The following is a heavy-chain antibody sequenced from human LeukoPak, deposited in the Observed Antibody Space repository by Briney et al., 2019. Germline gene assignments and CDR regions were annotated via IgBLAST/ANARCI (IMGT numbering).Heavy chain of an antibody. CDR3: ARYSGSYYYPPAWDL. V-gene: IGHV3-23*01. Sequence: GGSLRLSCAASGFTFRSYAMTWVRQAPGKGLEWVSVVSGNGGDTYYADSVKGRFTISRDNSKNTLYLQMDSLRADDTAVYYCARYSGSYYYPPAWDLWGQGTLVTVSS. CDR2: VSGNGGDT. CDR1: GFTFRSYA. D-gene: IGHD1-26*01. J-gene: IGHJ4*02.